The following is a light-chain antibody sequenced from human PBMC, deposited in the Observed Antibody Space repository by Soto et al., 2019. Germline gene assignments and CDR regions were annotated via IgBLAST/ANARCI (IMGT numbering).Light chain of an antibody. J-gene: IGKJ4*01. V-gene: IGKV1-12*01. CDR3: QQGNSFPLT. CDR2: AAS. Sequence: DIQMTQSPSSVAASVGDRATITCRASPISRSWLAWYQQKPGKAAKRLIYAASILQSGVPSRFSGSGSGTDFSLTISSLQPEDFATYSCQQGNSFPLTVGGGTKVDTK. CDR1: PISRSW.